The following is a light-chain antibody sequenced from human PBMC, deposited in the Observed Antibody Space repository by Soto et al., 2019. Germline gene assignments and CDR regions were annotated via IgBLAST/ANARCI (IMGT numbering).Light chain of an antibody. CDR2: GAS. CDR1: QSVTSDY. J-gene: IGKJ5*01. Sequence: VVTQSPGTLSLSPGERATLSCRASQSVTSDYLAWYQQKPGQSPRLLMSGASRRATGVPDRFSGSGSGTDFTLTISSLEPEDFAVYYCQQRTNWPPITFGQGTRLEIK. CDR3: QQRTNWPPIT. V-gene: IGKV3D-20*02.